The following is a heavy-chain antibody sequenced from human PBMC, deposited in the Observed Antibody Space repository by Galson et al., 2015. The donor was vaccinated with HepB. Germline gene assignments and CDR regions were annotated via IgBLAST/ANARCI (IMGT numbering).Heavy chain of an antibody. CDR2: IWHDGSNQ. V-gene: IGHV3-33*01. CDR3: VRESLMAMVTFDL. CDR1: GFIFSRHG. D-gene: IGHD5-18*01. J-gene: IGHJ4*02. Sequence: SLRLSCAASGFIFSRHGIHWVRQAPGKGLECVAMIWHDGSNQLYADSVKGRFTISRDNSKNTLYLRMNSLRAEDTAVYYCVRESLMAMVTFDLWGRGTLVTVSS.